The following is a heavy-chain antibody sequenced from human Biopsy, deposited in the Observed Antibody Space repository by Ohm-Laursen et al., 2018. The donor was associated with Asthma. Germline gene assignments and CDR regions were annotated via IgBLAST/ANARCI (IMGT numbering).Heavy chain of an antibody. D-gene: IGHD1-1*01. J-gene: IGHJ3*02. CDR3: VRDGTDDAFDI. Sequence: SLRLSCSASGLTFSDYWMHWVRQAPGKGLEWVSRVKGDGRRTSYADSVKGRFTISRDNAKNSLYLQMNSLRAEDTAVYYCVRDGTDDAFDIWGQGTVVSVSS. CDR1: GLTFSDYW. V-gene: IGHV3-74*01. CDR2: VKGDGRRT.